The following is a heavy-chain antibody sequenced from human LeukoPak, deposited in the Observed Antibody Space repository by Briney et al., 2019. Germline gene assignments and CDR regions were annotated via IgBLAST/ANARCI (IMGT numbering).Heavy chain of an antibody. CDR3: ARGLGLGRGIQLWFAGRKYNWFDP. CDR2: MNPNSGNT. Sequence: ASVKVSCKASGYTFTSYVINWVRQATGQGLEWMGWMNPNSGNTDYAQKFQGRVTITRNTSISTAYMELSSLRSEDTAVYYCARGLGLGRGIQLWFAGRKYNWFDPWGQGTLVTVSS. V-gene: IGHV1-8*03. D-gene: IGHD5-18*01. CDR1: GYTFTSYV. J-gene: IGHJ5*02.